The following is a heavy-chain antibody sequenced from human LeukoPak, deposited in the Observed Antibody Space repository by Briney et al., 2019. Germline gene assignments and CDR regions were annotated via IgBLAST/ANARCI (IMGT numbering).Heavy chain of an antibody. D-gene: IGHD2-8*02. J-gene: IGHJ2*01. CDR3: ARSWFPSGGYFDL. Sequence: GGSLRLSCAASGFTFSSYSMNWVRQAPGKGLEWVSSISSSSSYICYADSVKGRFTISRDDAKNSLYLQMNSLRAEDTAVYYCARSWFPSGGYFDLWGRGTLVTVSS. V-gene: IGHV3-21*01. CDR1: GFTFSSYS. CDR2: ISSSSSYI.